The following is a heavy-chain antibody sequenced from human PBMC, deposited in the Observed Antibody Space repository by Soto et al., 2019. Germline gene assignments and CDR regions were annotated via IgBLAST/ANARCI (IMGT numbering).Heavy chain of an antibody. Sequence: QVQLQQWGAGPLRPLETLSLTCGVSGGSFSGYYWAWIRQAPGKGLEWIGEINDRGSINYNPSLKCRVSISVDTSKTNYSLNLRSVTAADTAVYYCARESHDILTGPPWVWYFDLWGRGTLVTVSS. CDR3: ARESHDILTGPPWVWYFDL. D-gene: IGHD3-9*01. V-gene: IGHV4-34*01. CDR1: GGSFSGYY. J-gene: IGHJ2*01. CDR2: INDRGSI.